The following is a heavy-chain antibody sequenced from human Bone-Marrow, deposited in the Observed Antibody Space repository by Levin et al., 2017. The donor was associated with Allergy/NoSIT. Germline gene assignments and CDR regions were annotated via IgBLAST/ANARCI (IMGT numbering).Heavy chain of an antibody. CDR1: GFTFNTYS. J-gene: IGHJ4*02. CDR3: ARDLFQGLGVSSYYYDS. D-gene: IGHD3-3*01. V-gene: IGHV3-21*01. CDR2: ISSNSAYI. Sequence: RPGGSLRLSCAASGFTFNTYSMNWVRQAPGKGLEWVSSISSNSAYISYGDLVRGRFTISRDNAKNSLYLQMNSLRAEDTAVYYCARDLFQGLGVSSYYYDSWGRGTLVTVSS.